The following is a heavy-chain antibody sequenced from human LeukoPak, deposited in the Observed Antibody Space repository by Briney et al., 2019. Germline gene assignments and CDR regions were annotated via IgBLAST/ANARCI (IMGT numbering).Heavy chain of an antibody. V-gene: IGHV3-30*01. D-gene: IGHD2-15*01. J-gene: IGHJ4*02. Sequence: GGSLRLSCAASGFTFSSYAMHWVRQAPGKGLEWVAVISYDGSNKYYADSVKGRFTISRDNSKITLYLQMNSLRAEDTAVYYCAREIVVVVAAIPRYYFDYWGQGTLVTVSS. CDR3: AREIVVVVAAIPRYYFDY. CDR1: GFTFSSYA. CDR2: ISYDGSNK.